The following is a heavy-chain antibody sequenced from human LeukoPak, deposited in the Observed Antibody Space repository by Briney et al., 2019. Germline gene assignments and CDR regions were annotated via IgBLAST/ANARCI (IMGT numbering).Heavy chain of an antibody. CDR1: GFTFSSYA. J-gene: IGHJ4*02. V-gene: IGHV3-23*01. D-gene: IGHD4-11*01. Sequence: GGSLRLSCAASGFTFSSYAMSWVRQAPGKGLEWVSGISDGGITTYYADSVKGRFTISRANSKNTLYLRMNTLRAEDTAVYYCAKQAGTVYSNFDYWGQGTLVTVSS. CDR2: ISDGGITT. CDR3: AKQAGTVYSNFDY.